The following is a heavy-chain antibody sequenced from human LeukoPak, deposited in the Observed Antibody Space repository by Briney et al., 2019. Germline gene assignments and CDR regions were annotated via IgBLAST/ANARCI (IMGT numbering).Heavy chain of an antibody. J-gene: IGHJ4*02. CDR3: ARDVQAGATRFDY. Sequence: ASVKVSCKASGGTFSTYAISWVRQAPGQGLEWMGWISAYNGNTNYAQKLQGRVTMTTDTSTSTAYMELRSLRSDDTAVYYCARDVQAGATRFDYWGQGTLVTVSS. D-gene: IGHD1-26*01. V-gene: IGHV1-18*01. CDR2: ISAYNGNT. CDR1: GGTFSTYA.